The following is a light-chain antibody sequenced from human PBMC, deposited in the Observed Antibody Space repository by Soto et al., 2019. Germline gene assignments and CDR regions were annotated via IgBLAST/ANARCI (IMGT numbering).Light chain of an antibody. V-gene: IGKV1-5*01. CDR2: DGS. CDR3: QQYNSYST. CDR1: QSISSW. J-gene: IGKJ1*01. Sequence: DIQMTQSPSTLSASVGERVTITCRATQSISSWLAWYQQKPGKAPKLLIFDGSTLESGVPSRFSGSASGTEFTLTVSSLQPDDFATYYCQQYNSYSTFGQGTKV.